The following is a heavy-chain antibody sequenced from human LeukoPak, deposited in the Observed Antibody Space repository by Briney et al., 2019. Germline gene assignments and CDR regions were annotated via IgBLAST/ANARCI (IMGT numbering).Heavy chain of an antibody. CDR1: GGSFSGYY. J-gene: IGHJ1*01. CDR2: INHSGNT. D-gene: IGHD1-1*01. Sequence: SETLSLTCAVYGGSFSGYYWNWIRQPPGKGLEWIGEINHSGNTNYNPSLKSRVTISIDTSKNQFSLRLNSVSAADTAVYYCARTSTNNWTWLQYWGQGTLVTVSS. V-gene: IGHV4-34*01. CDR3: ARTSTNNWTWLQY.